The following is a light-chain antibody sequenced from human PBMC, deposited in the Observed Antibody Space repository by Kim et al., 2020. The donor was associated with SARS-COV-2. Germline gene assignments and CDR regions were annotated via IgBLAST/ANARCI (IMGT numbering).Light chain of an antibody. Sequence: ASVVDRVSITCRARQGISNYVAWYQQKPVKVPKLLLYGVSALQSGVPSRFTGGGYASDFTLTTSSLRPEDVATYYCQKYNCAPWAFGQGTKVDIK. CDR1: QGISNY. V-gene: IGKV1-27*01. J-gene: IGKJ1*01. CDR2: GVS. CDR3: QKYNCAPWA.